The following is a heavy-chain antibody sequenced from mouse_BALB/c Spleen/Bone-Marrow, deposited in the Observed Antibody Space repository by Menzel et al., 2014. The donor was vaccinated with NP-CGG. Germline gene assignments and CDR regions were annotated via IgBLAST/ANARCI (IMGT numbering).Heavy chain of an antibody. Sequence: VKLVDSGAELAKPGASVKMSCKASGYTFTNYWMHWVKQRPGQGLEWIGYINPSTGYTEYNQKFKDKATLTADKSSSTAYMQLSSLTSEDSAVYYCARIYYYGRDYWGQGTTLTVSS. CDR1: GYTFTNYW. J-gene: IGHJ2*01. CDR3: ARIYYYGRDY. D-gene: IGHD1-1*01. V-gene: IGHV1-4*01. CDR2: INPSTGYT.